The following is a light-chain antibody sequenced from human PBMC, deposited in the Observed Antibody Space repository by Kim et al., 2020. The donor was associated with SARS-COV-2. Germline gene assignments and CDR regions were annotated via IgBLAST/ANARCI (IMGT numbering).Light chain of an antibody. CDR3: MRSIQVYS. CDR1: QSLDYSDGKTY. CDR2: EVS. Sequence: IVLTQTPLSLSVTLGEPASISCTSRQSLDYSDGKTYFYWFFQKPGQPPQPLIYEVSNRFPGVPERFSGRGSATHFTLEITRVEAEDVGVYYCMRSIQVYSFGQGTKLEI. V-gene: IGKV2D-29*01. J-gene: IGKJ2*03.